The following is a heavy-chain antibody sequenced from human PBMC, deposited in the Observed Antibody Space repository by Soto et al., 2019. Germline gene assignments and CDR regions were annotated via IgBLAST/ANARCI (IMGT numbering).Heavy chain of an antibody. D-gene: IGHD2-21*01. CDR1: GFTFENYA. CDR3: TRAESPATAYSSDY. CDR2: IRNQTYGGTP. V-gene: IGHV3-49*04. J-gene: IGHJ4*02. Sequence: PGGSLRLSCTTSGFTFENYAINWVRQAPGKGLEWVGLIRNQTYGGTPEYAASIKGRFTISRDDSNDIASLQMNRLYTEDSAVYYCTRAESPATAYSSDYWGQGTLVTVSS.